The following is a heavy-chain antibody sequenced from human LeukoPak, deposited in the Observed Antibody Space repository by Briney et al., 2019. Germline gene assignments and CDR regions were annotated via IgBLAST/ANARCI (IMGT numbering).Heavy chain of an antibody. CDR3: ARANYYGSGRAAFDI. Sequence: GGSLRLSCAASGFTFSSYWMHWVRQAPGKGLVWVSRINSDGSSTSYADSGKGRFTISRDNAKNTLYLQMNSLRAEDTAVYYCARANYYGSGRAAFDIWGQGTMVTVSS. J-gene: IGHJ3*02. V-gene: IGHV3-74*01. D-gene: IGHD3-10*01. CDR1: GFTFSSYW. CDR2: INSDGSST.